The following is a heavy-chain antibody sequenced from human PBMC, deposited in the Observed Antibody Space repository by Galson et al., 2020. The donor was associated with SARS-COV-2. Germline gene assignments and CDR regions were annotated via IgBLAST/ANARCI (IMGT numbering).Heavy chain of an antibody. CDR1: GLTLSSYG. Sequence: GSLRLSCATSGLTLSSYGMHWVRQAPGKGLEWVALIWPDGSRKVYGDAVRGRFTISRDNSRNTVHLQMNSLRVEDTAVYHCVKESDWGTGTGCFDFWGQGTLVTVSS. CDR3: VKESDWGTGTGCFDF. D-gene: IGHD1-1*01. V-gene: IGHV3-33*06. CDR2: IWPDGSRK. J-gene: IGHJ4*02.